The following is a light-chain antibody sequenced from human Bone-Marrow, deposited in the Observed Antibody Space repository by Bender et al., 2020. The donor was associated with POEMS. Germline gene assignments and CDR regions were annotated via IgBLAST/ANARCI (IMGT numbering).Light chain of an antibody. CDR2: QDT. V-gene: IGLV3-1*01. CDR1: DWGDKY. Sequence: SYEVTQPPSVSVSPGQTASITCSGEDWGDKYFAGYKQNTGQPPALVIYQDTKRPSGIPERFSGSNSGNTATLTISGTQAMDEADYYCQAWDTYSVIFGGGTKLTVL. CDR3: QAWDTYSVI. J-gene: IGLJ2*01.